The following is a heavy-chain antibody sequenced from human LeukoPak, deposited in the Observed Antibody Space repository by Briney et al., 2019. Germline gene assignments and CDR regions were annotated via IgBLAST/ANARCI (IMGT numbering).Heavy chain of an antibody. J-gene: IGHJ5*02. CDR2: ISSSGTTI. Sequence: PGGSLRLSCAASGFTFSSYEMNWVRQAPGKGLEWVSYISSSGTTIYYADSVKGRFTISRDNAKNSLYLQMNSLRAEDTAVYYCARVGVVVAATGNLWFDPWGQGTLVIVPS. CDR1: GFTFSSYE. V-gene: IGHV3-48*03. D-gene: IGHD2-15*01. CDR3: ARVGVVVAATGNLWFDP.